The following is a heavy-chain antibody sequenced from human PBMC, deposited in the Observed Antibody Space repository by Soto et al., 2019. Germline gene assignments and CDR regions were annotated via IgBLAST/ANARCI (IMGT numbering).Heavy chain of an antibody. Sequence: ASVKVSCKASGYTFTSYGISWVRQAPGQGLEWMGMIHPSGGSTSYAQKFQGRVTMTRDTSTSTVYMELSSLRSEDTAVYYCARTYCSSTSCYFVGFDYWGQGTLVTVSS. CDR1: GYTFTSYG. CDR2: IHPSGGST. CDR3: ARTYCSSTSCYFVGFDY. V-gene: IGHV1-46*01. J-gene: IGHJ4*02. D-gene: IGHD2-2*01.